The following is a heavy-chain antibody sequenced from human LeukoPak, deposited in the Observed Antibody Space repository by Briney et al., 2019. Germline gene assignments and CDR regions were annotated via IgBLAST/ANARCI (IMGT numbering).Heavy chain of an antibody. CDR1: GFTFSSYA. V-gene: IGHV3-23*01. CDR2: ISASGGST. Sequence: PGGSLRLSCAASGFTFSSYAMSRVRQALGKGLEWVSAISASGGSTYYADSVKGRFTISRDNSKNMLYLQMNSLRAEDTAVYYCAKDSSGYSTTNWFDPWGQGTLVTVSS. J-gene: IGHJ5*02. CDR3: AKDSSGYSTTNWFDP. D-gene: IGHD3-22*01.